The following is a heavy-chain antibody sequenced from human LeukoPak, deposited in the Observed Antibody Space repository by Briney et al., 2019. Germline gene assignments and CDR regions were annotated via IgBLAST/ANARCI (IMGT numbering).Heavy chain of an antibody. J-gene: IGHJ6*02. D-gene: IGHD3-10*01. V-gene: IGHV1-18*01. CDR3: ARDWGGYGSGSTGSMDV. Sequence: ASVKVSCKSFGYIFTSYGFSWVRQAPGQGLEWMGWISAYNGNTDYAQKLQGRVTMTADTSTSTAYMELRSLRSDDTAVYYCARDWGGYGSGSTGSMDVWDQGTTVTVSS. CDR2: ISAYNGNT. CDR1: GYIFTSYG.